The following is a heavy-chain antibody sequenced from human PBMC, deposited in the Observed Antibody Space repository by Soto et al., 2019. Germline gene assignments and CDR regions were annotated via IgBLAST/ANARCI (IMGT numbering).Heavy chain of an antibody. CDR3: ATSYGAGYRAFDY. D-gene: IGHD3-10*01. CDR2: VNPILSMS. V-gene: IGHV1-69*02. CDR1: GDIFSFYT. J-gene: IGHJ4*02. Sequence: QVQLVQSGAELKKHGSSVKVSCKASGDIFSFYTINWVRQDSGLGLEWMGRVNPILSMSNYAQKFQGRVTMTADKSTSTAYMELRSLRSEDTAFYYCATSYGAGYRAFDYWGQRALVTVSS.